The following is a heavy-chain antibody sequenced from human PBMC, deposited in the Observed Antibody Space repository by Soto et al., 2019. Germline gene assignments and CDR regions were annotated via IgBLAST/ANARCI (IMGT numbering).Heavy chain of an antibody. V-gene: IGHV1-69*13. CDR3: ARGSPRGWGTYYYYGMDV. J-gene: IGHJ6*02. D-gene: IGHD7-27*01. CDR1: GGTFSSYA. Sequence: SVKVSCKASGGTFSSYAISWVRQAPGQGLERMGGIIPIFGTANYAQKFQGRVTITADESTSTAYMELSSLRSEDTAVYYCARGSPRGWGTYYYYGMDVWGQGTTVTVSS. CDR2: IIPIFGTA.